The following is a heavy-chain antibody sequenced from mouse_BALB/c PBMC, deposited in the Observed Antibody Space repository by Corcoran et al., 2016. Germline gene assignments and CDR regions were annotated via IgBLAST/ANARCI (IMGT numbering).Heavy chain of an antibody. CDR3: ARWGITTFDY. V-gene: IGHV1-18*01. D-gene: IGHD2-4*01. Sequence: EVLLQQSGPELVKPGASVKITCKASGYTFTDYHMDWVKQSHGKSLQWIGDINPRSRGTIYNQTFEGRATWTVDKSSSTAYMELRSLTSEDTAVYYWARWGITTFDYWGQGTTVTVSS. CDR1: GYTFTDYH. CDR2: INPRSRGT. J-gene: IGHJ2*01.